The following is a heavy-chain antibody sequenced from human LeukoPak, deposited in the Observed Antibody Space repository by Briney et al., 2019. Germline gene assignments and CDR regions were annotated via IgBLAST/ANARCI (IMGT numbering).Heavy chain of an antibody. J-gene: IGHJ3*02. CDR3: ARAENAFDI. D-gene: IGHD5-24*01. Sequence: GGSLRLSCAASGFTFSSYGMHWVRQAPGKGPEWVAVIWYDGSNKYYADSVKGRFTIPRDNSKNTLYLQMNSLRAEDTAVYYCARAENAFDIWGQGTMVTVSS. CDR1: GFTFSSYG. V-gene: IGHV3-33*01. CDR2: IWYDGSNK.